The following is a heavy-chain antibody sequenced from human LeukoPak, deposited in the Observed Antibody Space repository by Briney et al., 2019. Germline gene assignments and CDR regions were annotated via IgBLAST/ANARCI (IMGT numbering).Heavy chain of an antibody. D-gene: IGHD2-15*01. CDR3: ARENPRYCSGGSCYPNFDY. CDR2: IYHTGST. J-gene: IGHJ4*02. CDR1: VGSISSTSY. Sequence: PSETLSLTCTVSVGSISSTSYDWGWVRQPPGGGLEWFGEIYHTGSTKYNPYLKSRVSISVDKSKNQFSLKLSSVTAADTAVYYCARENPRYCSGGSCYPNFDYWGQGTLVTVSS. V-gene: IGHV4-39*07.